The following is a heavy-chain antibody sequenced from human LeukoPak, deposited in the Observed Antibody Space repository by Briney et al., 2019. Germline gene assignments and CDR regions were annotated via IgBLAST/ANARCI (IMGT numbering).Heavy chain of an antibody. Sequence: GGSLRLSCSSCGFTFSTYAMSWVRQAPGRGLDWVSTISGSGCSTYYADSVNGRFTISRDNSKNTLCVQMNSLRAADTAVYYCATEVGGWQTHAFDYWGQGPLVTVSS. J-gene: IGHJ4*02. CDR2: ISGSGCST. CDR1: GFTFSTYA. CDR3: ATEVGGWQTHAFDY. D-gene: IGHD1-26*01. V-gene: IGHV3-23*01.